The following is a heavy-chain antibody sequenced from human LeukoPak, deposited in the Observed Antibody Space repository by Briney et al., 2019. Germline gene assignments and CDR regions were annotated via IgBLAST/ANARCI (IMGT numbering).Heavy chain of an antibody. D-gene: IGHD2-15*01. CDR3: ARGPSRGGYPMAYDY. Sequence: PSETLSLTCAVYGGSFSGYYWSWIRQPPGKGLEWIGEINHSGSTNYNPSLKSRVTISVDTSRNQFSLKLSSVTAADTAVYYRARGPSRGGYPMAYDYWGQGTLVTVSS. J-gene: IGHJ4*02. CDR1: GGSFSGYY. CDR2: INHSGST. V-gene: IGHV4-34*01.